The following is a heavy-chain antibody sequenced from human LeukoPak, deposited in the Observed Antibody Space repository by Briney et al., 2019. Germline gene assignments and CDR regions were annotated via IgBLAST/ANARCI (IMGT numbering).Heavy chain of an antibody. CDR3: ARDLITMVRGVNPLDY. CDR2: IKQDGSEK. Sequence: GGSLRLSCAASGFTFNNYAMSWVRQAPGKGLEWVANIKQDGSEKYYVDSVKGRFTISRDNAKNSLYLQMNSLRAEDTAVYYCARDLITMVRGVNPLDYWGQGTLVTVSS. J-gene: IGHJ4*02. CDR1: GFTFNNYA. V-gene: IGHV3-7*01. D-gene: IGHD3-10*01.